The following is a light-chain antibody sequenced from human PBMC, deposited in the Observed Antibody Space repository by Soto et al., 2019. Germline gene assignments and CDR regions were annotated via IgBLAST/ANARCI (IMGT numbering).Light chain of an antibody. V-gene: IGKV3-15*01. CDR1: QSVSSN. J-gene: IGKJ5*01. CDR3: QTYNSWPPSIT. Sequence: EIVMTPSPAILSVSPGERATLSCGASQSVSSNLAWYQQKPGQAPRLLIYGASTRATDIPARFSGSGSATEFTLTLSSLQSEDFAVYYCQTYNSWPPSITLGPGTRLEIK. CDR2: GAS.